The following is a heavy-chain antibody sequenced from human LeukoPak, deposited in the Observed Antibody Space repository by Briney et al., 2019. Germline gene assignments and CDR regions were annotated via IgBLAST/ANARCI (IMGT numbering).Heavy chain of an antibody. Sequence: SETLSLTCTVSGGSISTYYWTWIRQPPGKELEWIGYIYYTGSTNYNPSLNSRVSMSVGTSKNQFSPKLNSVTAADTAVYYCVRRFAANPRYAFDMWGQGTMVTVSS. J-gene: IGHJ3*02. CDR1: GGSISTYY. CDR2: IYYTGST. V-gene: IGHV4-59*08. D-gene: IGHD6-25*01. CDR3: VRRFAANPRYAFDM.